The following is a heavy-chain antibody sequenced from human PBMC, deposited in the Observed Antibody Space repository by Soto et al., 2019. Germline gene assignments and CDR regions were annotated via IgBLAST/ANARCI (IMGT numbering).Heavy chain of an antibody. Sequence: KPSETLSLTCTVSGGSITSSYWSWIRRPPGKGLEWIAYIYDTGISGYTPSTSYNPSLKSPVTMSVDTSKGQFSLKLNSVTASDTAVYYCARGEDAFFYYGLDVWGQGITVTVSS. J-gene: IGHJ6*02. CDR3: ARGEDAFFYYGLDV. CDR1: GGSITSSY. CDR2: IYDTGISGYTPST. V-gene: IGHV4-59*01.